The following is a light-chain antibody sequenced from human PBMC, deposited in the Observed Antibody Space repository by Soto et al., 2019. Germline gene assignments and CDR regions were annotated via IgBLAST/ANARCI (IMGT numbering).Light chain of an antibody. CDR2: DAS. CDR3: QQRSNWPPWT. J-gene: IGKJ2*02. V-gene: IGKV3-11*01. CDR1: QSVSSY. Sequence: EIVLTQSPATLSLSPGERATLSCRASQSVSSYLAWYQQKPGQAPRLLSYDASNRATGIPARFSGSGSGTDFTLHISSLEPEDFAVYYWQQRSNWPPWTFGQGTKLEIK.